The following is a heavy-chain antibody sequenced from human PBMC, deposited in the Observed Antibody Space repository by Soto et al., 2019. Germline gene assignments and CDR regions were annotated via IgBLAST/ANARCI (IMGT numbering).Heavy chain of an antibody. V-gene: IGHV1-18*01. CDR3: ARSSGVVVPAAMPAAENYFDY. J-gene: IGHJ4*02. CDR2: ISAYKGNT. Sequence: QVQLVQSGAEVKKPGASVKVSCKASGYTFTSYGISWVRQAPGQGLEWMGWISAYKGNTNYAQKLQGRVTMTTDTSTSTAYMELRSLRSDDTAVYYCARSSGVVVPAAMPAAENYFDYWGQGTLVTVSS. D-gene: IGHD2-2*01. CDR1: GYTFTSYG.